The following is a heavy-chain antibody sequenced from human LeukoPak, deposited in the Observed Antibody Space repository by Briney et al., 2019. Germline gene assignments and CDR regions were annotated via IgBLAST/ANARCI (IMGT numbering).Heavy chain of an antibody. CDR3: ARDPQGEFDP. V-gene: IGHV4-39*07. CDR1: GGSISSSSYY. J-gene: IGHJ5*02. CDR2: IHYSGST. Sequence: SETLSLTCTVSGGSISSSSYYWGWIRQPPGKGLEWIGSIHYSGSTNYNPSLKSRVTISVDTSKNQFSLKLSSVTAADTAVYYCARDPQGEFDPWGQGTLVTVSS. D-gene: IGHD3-16*01.